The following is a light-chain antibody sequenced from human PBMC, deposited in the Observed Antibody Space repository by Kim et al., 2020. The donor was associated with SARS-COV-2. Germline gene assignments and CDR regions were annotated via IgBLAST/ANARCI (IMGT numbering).Light chain of an antibody. Sequence: GKTGTISCTRSSGNIASSYVQWYQQRPGSSPTTLIYEDNQRTPGVPERFSGSVDSSSNSASLTISGLKTEDEADYFCQSYDDFNRVFGGGTQLTVL. J-gene: IGLJ3*02. CDR1: SGNIASSY. CDR2: EDN. V-gene: IGLV6-57*01. CDR3: QSYDDFNRV.